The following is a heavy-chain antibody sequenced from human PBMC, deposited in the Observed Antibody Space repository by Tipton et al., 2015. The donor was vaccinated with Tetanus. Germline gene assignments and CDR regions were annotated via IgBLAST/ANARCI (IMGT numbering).Heavy chain of an antibody. Sequence: VQLVQPGAEVKKPGESLKIYCKGSGYSFTSYWIGWVRQMPGKCLEWMGSIYPGDSDTRYSQSFQGQVTISADKSISTAYLQWSSLKASDTAMYYCARRAVDTGYSSSWFDYWGQGTLVTVSS. V-gene: IGHV5-51*01. CDR1: GYSFTSYW. J-gene: IGHJ4*02. CDR3: ARRAVDTGYSSSWFDY. CDR2: IYPGDSDT. D-gene: IGHD6-13*01.